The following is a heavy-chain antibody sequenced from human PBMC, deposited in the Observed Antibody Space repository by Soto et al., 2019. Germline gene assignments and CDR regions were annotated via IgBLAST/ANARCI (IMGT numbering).Heavy chain of an antibody. CDR1: GYTFTSYG. CDR2: ISAYNGNT. D-gene: IGHD3-10*01. CDR3: ARAQRELLRKGPFDY. J-gene: IGHJ4*02. Sequence: QVQLVQSGAEVKKPGASVKVSCKASGYTFTSYGISWVRQAPGQGLEWMGWISAYNGNTNYPQKLQGRVTMTTDTSTSTAYMELRSLRSDDTAVYYCARAQRELLRKGPFDYWGQGTLVTVSS. V-gene: IGHV1-18*01.